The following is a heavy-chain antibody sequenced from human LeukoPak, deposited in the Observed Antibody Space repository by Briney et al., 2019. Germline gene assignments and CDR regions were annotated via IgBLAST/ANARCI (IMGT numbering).Heavy chain of an antibody. J-gene: IGHJ4*02. Sequence: GGSLRLSCAASGFTFSSYAMSWVRQAPGKGLEWVSAISGSGGSTYYADSVKGRFTISRHNSKNTLYLQMNSLRAEDTAVYYCAKLYSSGWYVGYWGQGTLVTVSS. D-gene: IGHD6-19*01. V-gene: IGHV3-23*01. CDR1: GFTFSSYA. CDR3: AKLYSSGWYVGY. CDR2: ISGSGGST.